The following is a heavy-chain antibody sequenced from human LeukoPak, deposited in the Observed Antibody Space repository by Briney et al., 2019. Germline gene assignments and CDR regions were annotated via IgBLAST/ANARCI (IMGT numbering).Heavy chain of an antibody. CDR3: DCSSTTCYAAGDY. D-gene: IGHD2-2*01. CDR2: IRYDGSNK. CDR1: GFTFSSYG. V-gene: IGHV3-30*02. J-gene: IGHJ4*02. Sequence: GGSLRLSCAASGFTFSSYGMHWVRQAPGRGLEWVAFIRYDGSNKYYADSVKGRFTISRDNSKNTLYLQMNSLRAEDTAVYYCDCSSTTCYAAGDYWGQGTLVTVSS.